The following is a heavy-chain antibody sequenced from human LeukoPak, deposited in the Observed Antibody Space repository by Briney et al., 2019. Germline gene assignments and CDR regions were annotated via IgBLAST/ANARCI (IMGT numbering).Heavy chain of an antibody. J-gene: IGHJ3*02. CDR1: GFTFSNYW. V-gene: IGHV3-21*01. CDR2: ISSSSSYI. Sequence: GGSLRLSCAASGFTFSNYWMSWVRQAPGKGLEWVSSISSSSSYIYYADSVKGRFTISRDNAKNSLYLQMNSLRAEDTAVYYCARGGVDAFDIWGQGTMVTVSS. D-gene: IGHD3-10*01. CDR3: ARGGVDAFDI.